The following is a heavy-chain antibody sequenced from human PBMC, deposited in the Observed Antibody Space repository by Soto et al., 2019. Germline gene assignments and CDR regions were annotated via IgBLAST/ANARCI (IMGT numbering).Heavy chain of an antibody. CDR2: ISGSGGST. J-gene: IGHJ4*02. CDR1: GFTFSSYA. CDR3: AKDISCSSTSCYVSGSDY. D-gene: IGHD2-2*01. V-gene: IGHV3-23*01. Sequence: PGGSLRLSCAASGFTFSSYAMSWVRQAPGKGLEWVSTISGSGGSTYYADSVKGRFTISRDNSKNTLYLQMNSLRAEDTAVYYCAKDISCSSTSCYVSGSDYWGQGALVTVSS.